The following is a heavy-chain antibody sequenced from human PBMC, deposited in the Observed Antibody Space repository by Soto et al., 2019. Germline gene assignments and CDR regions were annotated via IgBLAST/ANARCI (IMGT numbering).Heavy chain of an antibody. CDR2: FDPEDGET. J-gene: IGHJ6*02. CDR1: GYTLTELS. V-gene: IGHV1-24*01. D-gene: IGHD6-19*01. Sequence: GASVKVSCKVSGYTLTELSMHWVRQAPGKGLEWMGGFDPEDGETIYAQKFQGRVTMTEDTSTDTAYMELSSLRSEDTAVYYCATYHGRVAEAGNYYGMDVWGQGTTVTVSS. CDR3: ATYHGRVAEAGNYYGMDV.